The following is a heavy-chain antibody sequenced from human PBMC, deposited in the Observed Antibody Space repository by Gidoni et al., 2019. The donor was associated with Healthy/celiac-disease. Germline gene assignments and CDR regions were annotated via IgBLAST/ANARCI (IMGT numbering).Heavy chain of an antibody. V-gene: IGHV5-51*01. J-gene: IGHJ6*02. CDR1: GYSFTSYW. CDR3: ARVTRDYGGVGYYYYYGMDV. CDR2: IYPGDSDT. Sequence: EVQLVQSGAEVKQPGESLKISCKGSGYSFTSYWIGWVRQMPGKGLEWMGIIYPGDSDTRYSPSFQGQVTISADKSISTAYLQWSSLKASDTAMYYCARVTRDYGGVGYYYYYGMDVWGQGTTVTVSS. D-gene: IGHD4-17*01.